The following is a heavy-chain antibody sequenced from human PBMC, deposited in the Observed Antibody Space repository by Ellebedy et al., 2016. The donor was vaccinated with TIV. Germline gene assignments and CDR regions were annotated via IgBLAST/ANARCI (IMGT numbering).Heavy chain of an antibody. CDR1: GFMFNTYA. CDR2: ISGSGGTT. J-gene: IGHJ6*02. V-gene: IGHV3-23*01. CDR3: ARYCSGGSCLSTGCYYGMDV. D-gene: IGHD2-15*01. Sequence: GESLKISCAASGFMFNTYAMSWVRQAPGRGLEWVSTISGSGGTTYYVDSMKGRFTISRDNSKDTLYLQMNSPRAEDTAVYYCARYCSGGSCLSTGCYYGMDVWGQGTTVTVSS.